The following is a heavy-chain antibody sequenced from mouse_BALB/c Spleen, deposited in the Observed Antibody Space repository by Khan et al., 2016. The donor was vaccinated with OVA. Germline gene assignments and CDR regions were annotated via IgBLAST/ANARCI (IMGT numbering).Heavy chain of an antibody. V-gene: IGHV3-2*02. J-gene: IGHJ4*01. CDR1: GYSITSNYA. CDR3: ASGNDYGYVMDY. D-gene: IGHD1-1*01. CDR2: ISYSGCT. Sequence: EVQLQESGPGLVKPSQSLSLTCTVTGYSITSNYAWNWIRQFPGNKLEWMGYISYSGCTNYHPSLKSRISITRDNSKNQFFLQLNSVNTEDTATXSCASGNDYGYVMDYWCQGTSIAVSS.